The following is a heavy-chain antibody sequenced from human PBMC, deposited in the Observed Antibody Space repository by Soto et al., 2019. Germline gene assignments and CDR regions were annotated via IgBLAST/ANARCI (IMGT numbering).Heavy chain of an antibody. Sequence: ASVKVSCKASGYTLTNYGVTWVRQALGQGLEWLGRVTPYKADTNSAQNLQGRVTMATDTSTNTAYLELRSLRSDDTAVYFCATDGPSNSGNLYAFDIWGQGTMVTVS. D-gene: IGHD5-12*01. J-gene: IGHJ3*02. V-gene: IGHV1-18*04. CDR2: VTPYKADT. CDR1: GYTLTNYG. CDR3: ATDGPSNSGNLYAFDI.